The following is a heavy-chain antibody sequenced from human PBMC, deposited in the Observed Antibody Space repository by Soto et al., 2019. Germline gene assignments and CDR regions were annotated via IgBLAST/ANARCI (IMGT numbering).Heavy chain of an antibody. Sequence: GGSLPLSCAASGFTFSSYDMHWVRQATGKGLEWVSAIGTAGDTYYPGSVKGRFTISRENAKNSLYLQMNSLRAGDTAVYYCAREPTPAAGVYYYYGMDVWGQGTTVTVSS. CDR3: AREPTPAAGVYYYYGMDV. CDR1: GFTFSSYD. D-gene: IGHD6-13*01. J-gene: IGHJ6*02. V-gene: IGHV3-13*01. CDR2: IGTAGDT.